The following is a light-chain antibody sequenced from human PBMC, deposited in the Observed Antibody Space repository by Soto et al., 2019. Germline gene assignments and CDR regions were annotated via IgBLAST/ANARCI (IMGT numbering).Light chain of an antibody. CDR1: QSVSSN. Sequence: EIVMTQSPATLSVSPGERATLSCRASQSVSSNLAWYQQKPGQAPRLLIYGVSTRATGIPARFSGSGSGTEFTLTISSLQSEDSAAYYCQQYKNWLALTFGGGTKVDIK. CDR2: GVS. CDR3: QQYKNWLALT. V-gene: IGKV3-15*01. J-gene: IGKJ4*01.